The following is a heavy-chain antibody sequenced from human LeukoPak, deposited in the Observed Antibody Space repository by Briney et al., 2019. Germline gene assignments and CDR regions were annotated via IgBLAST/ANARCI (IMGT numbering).Heavy chain of an antibody. CDR1: GYTFTSYG. Sequence: ASVKVSCKASGYTFTSYGISWVRQAPGQGLEWMGWISAYNGNTNYAQKLQGRVTMTTDTSTSTAYTELRSLRAEDTAFYYCAKDMGMTALYNGLDVWGQGTTVTVSS. V-gene: IGHV1-18*01. J-gene: IGHJ6*02. CDR2: ISAYNGNT. CDR3: AKDMGMTALYNGLDV. D-gene: IGHD2-21*02.